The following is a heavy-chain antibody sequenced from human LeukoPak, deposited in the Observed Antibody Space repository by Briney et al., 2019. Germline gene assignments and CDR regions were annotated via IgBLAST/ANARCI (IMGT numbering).Heavy chain of an antibody. D-gene: IGHD3-3*01. V-gene: IGHV3-7*01. CDR3: ARNDFWSGYDYFGY. CDR1: GFTFSSYW. J-gene: IGHJ4*02. CDR2: IKQDGSEK. Sequence: TGGSLRLSCAASGFTFSSYWMSWVRQAPGKGLEWVANIKQDGSEKYYVDSVKGRFTISRDNAKNSLYLQMNSLRAEDTAVYYCARNDFWSGYDYFGYWGQGTLVTVSS.